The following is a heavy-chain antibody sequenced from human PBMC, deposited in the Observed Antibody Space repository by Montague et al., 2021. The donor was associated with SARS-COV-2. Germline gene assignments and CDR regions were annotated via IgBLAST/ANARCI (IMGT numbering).Heavy chain of an antibody. V-gene: IGHV4-4*02. CDR2: IHHTGGS. J-gene: IGHJ5*02. CDR3: ASHPVWQQLCT. D-gene: IGHD1-1*01. CDR1: GASLASGYW. Sequence: SETLSLTGAVSGASLASGYWWSWVRQSPGKGLEWIAEIHHTGGSNYNPSLVSRVTIFLDHSKNHLTLTLSSVTAADTAMYYCASHPVWQQLCTWGQGTLVTVSA.